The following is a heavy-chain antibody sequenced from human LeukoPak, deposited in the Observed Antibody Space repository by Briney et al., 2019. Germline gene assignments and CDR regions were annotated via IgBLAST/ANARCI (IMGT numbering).Heavy chain of an antibody. CDR2: FDPEHGET. V-gene: IGHV1-24*01. CDR1: GYSLTELS. CDR3: ARAGADTAMAPAFDY. D-gene: IGHD5-18*01. J-gene: IGHJ4*02. Sequence: ASVKVSCKVSGYSLTELSMHWVRQAPGKGLEWMGGFDPEHGETIYAQKFQGRVTLTEDTSTDTAYMELSSLRSEDTAVYYCARAGADTAMAPAFDYWGQGTLVTVSS.